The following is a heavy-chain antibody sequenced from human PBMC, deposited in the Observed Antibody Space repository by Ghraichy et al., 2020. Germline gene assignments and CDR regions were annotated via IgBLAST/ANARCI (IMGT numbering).Heavy chain of an antibody. CDR1: GFTFSSYS. J-gene: IGHJ4*02. CDR3: ARLDARIQLWVQRGDFDY. Sequence: GGSLRLSCAASGFTFSSYSMNWVRQAPGKGLEWVSSISSSSSYIYYADSVKGRFTISRDNAKNSLYLQMNSLRAEDTAVYYCARLDARIQLWVQRGDFDYWGQGTLVTVSS. CDR2: ISSSSSYI. V-gene: IGHV3-21*01. D-gene: IGHD5-18*01.